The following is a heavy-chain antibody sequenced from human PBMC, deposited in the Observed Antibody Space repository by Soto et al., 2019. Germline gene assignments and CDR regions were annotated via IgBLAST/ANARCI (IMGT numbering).Heavy chain of an antibody. CDR2: ISSSSSYI. Sequence: EVQLVESGGGLVKPGGSLRLSCAASGFTFSSYSMNWVRQAPGKGLEWVSSISSSSSYIYYADSVKGRFTISRDNAKNSLYLQMNSLRAEYTAVYYCARGNPLTFDYWGQGTLVTVSS. V-gene: IGHV3-21*01. J-gene: IGHJ4*02. D-gene: IGHD2-21*02. CDR3: ARGNPLTFDY. CDR1: GFTFSSYS.